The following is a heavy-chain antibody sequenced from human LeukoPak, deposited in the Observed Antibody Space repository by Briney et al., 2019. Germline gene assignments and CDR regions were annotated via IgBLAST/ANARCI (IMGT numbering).Heavy chain of an antibody. D-gene: IGHD3-10*01. CDR1: GFTFSTYW. CDR3: ARDDRIMVRGVPDY. V-gene: IGHV3-7*03. Sequence: EGSLRLSRAASGFTFSTYWISSVRQAPWQRPKWLANIKQDGSEKFYVDSVKGRFTISRDNAKYSVYLQMNSLRAEDTAVYYCARDDRIMVRGVPDYLGQGTQVAVSS. J-gene: IGHJ4*02. CDR2: IKQDGSEK.